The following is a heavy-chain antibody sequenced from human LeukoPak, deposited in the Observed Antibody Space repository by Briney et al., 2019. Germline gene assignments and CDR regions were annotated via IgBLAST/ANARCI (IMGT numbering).Heavy chain of an antibody. Sequence: PGGSLRLSCTASGFTFTSYWMTWVRQAPEKGLEWVANIKEDGTESYYVDSVKGRFTISRDNAKNSLYLQMNSLRVDDTAMYYCARGGYRTIEYWGRGTQVTVS. V-gene: IGHV3-7*01. D-gene: IGHD5-18*01. J-gene: IGHJ4*02. CDR1: GFTFTSYW. CDR3: ARGGYRTIEY. CDR2: IKEDGTES.